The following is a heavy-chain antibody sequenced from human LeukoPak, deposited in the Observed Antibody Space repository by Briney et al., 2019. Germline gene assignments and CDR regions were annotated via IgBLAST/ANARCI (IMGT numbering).Heavy chain of an antibody. CDR2: ISSSSSYI. V-gene: IGHV3-21*01. CDR3: ARDVSRATQDAFDI. CDR1: GFTFSSYS. J-gene: IGHJ3*02. Sequence: GGSLRLSCAASGFTFSSYSMNWVRQAPGKGLEWVSSISSSSSYIYYADSVKGRFTISRDNAKNSLYLQMNSLRAEDTAVYYCARDVSRATQDAFDIWGQGTMVTVSS. D-gene: IGHD5-12*01.